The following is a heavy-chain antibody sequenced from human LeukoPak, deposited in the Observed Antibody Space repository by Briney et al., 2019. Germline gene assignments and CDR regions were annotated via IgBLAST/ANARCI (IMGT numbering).Heavy chain of an antibody. Sequence: TGGSLRLSCAASGFTVSINYMSWVRQAPGKGLEWVSGISGSGGSTYYADSVKGRFTISRDNSKNTLYLQMNSLRAEDTAMYYCAKGLYDSSGYYLDYWGQGTLVTVSS. CDR1: GFTVSINY. CDR3: AKGLYDSSGYYLDY. CDR2: ISGSGGST. J-gene: IGHJ4*02. D-gene: IGHD3-22*01. V-gene: IGHV3-23*01.